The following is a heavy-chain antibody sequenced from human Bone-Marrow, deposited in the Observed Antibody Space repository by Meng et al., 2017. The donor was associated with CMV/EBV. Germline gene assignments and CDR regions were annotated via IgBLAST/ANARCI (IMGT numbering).Heavy chain of an antibody. CDR3: AREVYDFWSGLRYFDY. D-gene: IGHD3-3*01. CDR1: GFTVSSNY. Sequence: GESLKISCAASGFTVSSNYMSWVRQAPGKGLEWVSVIYSGGSTYYADSVKGRFTISRDNSKNTLYFQMNSLRPEDTAVYYCAREVYDFWSGLRYFDYWGQGTLVTVSS. CDR2: IYSGGST. V-gene: IGHV3-66*02. J-gene: IGHJ4*02.